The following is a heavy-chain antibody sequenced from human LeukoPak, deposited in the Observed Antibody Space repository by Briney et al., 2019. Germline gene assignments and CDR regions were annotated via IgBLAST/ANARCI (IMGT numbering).Heavy chain of an antibody. J-gene: IGHJ4*02. CDR3: TRRLEY. V-gene: IGHV3-7*02. Sequence: PGGSLRLSCAASGFTFSDSWMDWVRQAPGKGLEWVANIKPDGSEIYYVDAVKGRFTISRDNAKNFLYLQMNSLRAEDTAVYYCTRRLEYWGQGTLVTVSS. D-gene: IGHD3-22*01. CDR2: IKPDGSEI. CDR1: GFTFSDSW.